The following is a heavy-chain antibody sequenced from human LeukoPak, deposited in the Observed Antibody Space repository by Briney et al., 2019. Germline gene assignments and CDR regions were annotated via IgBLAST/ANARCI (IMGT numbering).Heavy chain of an antibody. V-gene: IGHV1-69*13. D-gene: IGHD3-10*01. Sequence: ASVKVSCKASGGTFTSYAFIWVRQAPGQGLEWMGGIIPIFDTTNYAQKFQGRVTITADDSTSTVYMDLSSLRSEDTAVYYCAKADVTLIRGGGYYYGLDVWGKGTPVTVSS. CDR1: GGTFTSYA. J-gene: IGHJ6*04. CDR2: IIPIFDTT. CDR3: AKADVTLIRGGGYYYGLDV.